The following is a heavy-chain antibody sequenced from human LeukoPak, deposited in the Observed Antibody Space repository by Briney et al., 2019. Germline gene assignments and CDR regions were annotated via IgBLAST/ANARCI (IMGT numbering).Heavy chain of an antibody. CDR2: IIPIFGTA. CDR1: GGTFSSYA. Sequence: SVKVSCKASGGTFSSYAISWVRQAPGQGLEWMGGIIPIFGTANYAQKFQGRVTITADESTSTAYMELSSLRSEDTAVHYCARDRICSGGSCYSYYYYYGMDVWGQGTTVTVSS. CDR3: ARDRICSGGSCYSYYYYYGMDV. J-gene: IGHJ6*02. V-gene: IGHV1-69*13. D-gene: IGHD2-15*01.